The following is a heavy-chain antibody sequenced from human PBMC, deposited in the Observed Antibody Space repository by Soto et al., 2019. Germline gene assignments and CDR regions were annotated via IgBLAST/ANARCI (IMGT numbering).Heavy chain of an antibody. V-gene: IGHV3-30-3*01. D-gene: IGHD6-19*01. Sequence: QVQLVESGGGVVQPGRSLRLSCAASGFTFSSYAMHWVRQAPGKGLEWVAVISYDGSNKYYADSVKGRFTISRDNSKKTLYLQMNSLRAEDTAVYYCARDVRTTVAGYYYYGMDVWGQGTTVTVSS. CDR2: ISYDGSNK. CDR1: GFTFSSYA. J-gene: IGHJ6*02. CDR3: ARDVRTTVAGYYYYGMDV.